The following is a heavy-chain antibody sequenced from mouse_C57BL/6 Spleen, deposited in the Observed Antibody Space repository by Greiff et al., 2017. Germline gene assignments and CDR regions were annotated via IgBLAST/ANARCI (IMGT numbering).Heavy chain of an antibody. D-gene: IGHD2-14*01. CDR2: INPNNGGT. Sequence: EVQLQQSGPELVKPGASVKISCKASGYTFTDYYMNWVKQSHGKSLEWIGDINPNNGGTSYNQKFKGKATLTVDKSSSTAYMELRSQTSEDSAVYYCARRGTVDAMDYWGQGTAVTVSS. CDR1: GYTFTDYY. J-gene: IGHJ4*01. V-gene: IGHV1-26*01. CDR3: ARRGTVDAMDY.